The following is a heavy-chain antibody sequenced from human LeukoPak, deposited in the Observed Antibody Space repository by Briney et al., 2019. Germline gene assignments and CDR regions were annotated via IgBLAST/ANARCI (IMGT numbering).Heavy chain of an antibody. CDR2: IKQDGSEK. J-gene: IGHJ4*02. CDR3: ASGFEYSSSYFDY. D-gene: IGHD6-6*01. V-gene: IGHV3-7*01. CDR1: GFTFSSYW. Sequence: GGSLRLSCAASGFTFSSYWMSWVRQAPGKGREWVANIKQDGSEKYYVDSVKGRFTISRDNAKNSLYLQMNSLRAEDTAVYYCASGFEYSSSYFDYWGQGTLVTVSS.